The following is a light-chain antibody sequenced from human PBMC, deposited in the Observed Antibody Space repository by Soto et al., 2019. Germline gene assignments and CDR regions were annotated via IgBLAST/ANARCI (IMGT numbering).Light chain of an antibody. CDR1: QGIGND. CDR3: LQDYNYPRT. CDR2: AAY. Sequence: AIPMTQSPSSLSASVGDRVTITCRASQGIGNDLGWYQQKPGKAPKLLIYAAYSLQSGVPSRFSGSGSGTDFTLTISSLQPEDFAAYYCLQDYNYPRTFGQGTKVEIK. V-gene: IGKV1-6*01. J-gene: IGKJ1*01.